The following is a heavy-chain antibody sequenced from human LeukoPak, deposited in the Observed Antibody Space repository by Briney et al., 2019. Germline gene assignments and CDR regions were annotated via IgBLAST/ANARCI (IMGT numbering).Heavy chain of an antibody. CDR2: IYYSGST. CDR1: GGSISSYY. Sequence: SETLSLTCTVSGGSISSYYWSWLRQPPGEGVEWIAYIYYSGSTNYNPSLTRRVTISVDTSKNHLSLKLSSVTAADTAVYYCARDRGSLGGFDYWGQGTLVTVSS. J-gene: IGHJ4*02. D-gene: IGHD3-16*01. CDR3: ARDRGSLGGFDY. V-gene: IGHV4-59*01.